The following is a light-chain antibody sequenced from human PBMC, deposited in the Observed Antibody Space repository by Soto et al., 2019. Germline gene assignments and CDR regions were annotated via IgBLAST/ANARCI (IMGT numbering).Light chain of an antibody. CDR2: DVT. Sequence: QSALTQPASVSGSPGQSITISCTGTSNDVGPYNYVSWYQQHPGKAPRLLIYDVTNRPSGVPDRFSGSKSGRTASLTISGLEAEDEADYYCSSYTSSIAVVFGGGTKLTVL. CDR1: SNDVGPYNY. CDR3: SSYTSSIAVV. J-gene: IGLJ2*01. V-gene: IGLV2-14*03.